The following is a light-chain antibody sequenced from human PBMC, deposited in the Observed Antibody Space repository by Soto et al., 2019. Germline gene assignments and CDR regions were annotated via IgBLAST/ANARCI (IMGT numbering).Light chain of an antibody. CDR3: KQYVLSSPRT. CDR1: HTISSSY. CDR2: GIS. J-gene: IGKJ1*01. Sequence: EIVLTQSPGTLSLSPGERATLSCRASHTISSSYLAWYQQKPGQAPRLLLYGISRRATGIPDRFRGSGSGTDFTLTITRLEPEDFAVFFCKQYVLSSPRTLGQGTNVEIK. V-gene: IGKV3-20*01.